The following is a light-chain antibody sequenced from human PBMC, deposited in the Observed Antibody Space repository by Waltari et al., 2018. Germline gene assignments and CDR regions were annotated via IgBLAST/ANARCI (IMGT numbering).Light chain of an antibody. Sequence: EIVLTQSPGNLSLSPGERATLSCRASQSVSSSDLAWYQQKPGQAPRLLIYGASSRATGIPDRFSGSGSGTDFTLTISRLEPEDFAVYYCQQYGSSPPNLTFGPGTKVDIK. CDR1: QSVSSSD. CDR3: QQYGSSPPNLT. J-gene: IGKJ3*01. CDR2: GAS. V-gene: IGKV3-20*01.